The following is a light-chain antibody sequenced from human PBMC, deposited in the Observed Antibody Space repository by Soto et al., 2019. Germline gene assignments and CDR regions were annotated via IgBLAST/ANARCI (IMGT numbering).Light chain of an antibody. J-gene: IGLJ1*01. Sequence: LTQPRSVSGSPGQSVTISCTGTSSDVGGYNYVSWYQQHPGKAPKVMIYDVSKRPSGVPDRFSGSKSGNTASLTISGLQAEDEADYYCCSYAGSPYVFGTGTKVTVL. V-gene: IGLV2-11*01. CDR3: CSYAGSPYV. CDR2: DVS. CDR1: SSDVGGYNY.